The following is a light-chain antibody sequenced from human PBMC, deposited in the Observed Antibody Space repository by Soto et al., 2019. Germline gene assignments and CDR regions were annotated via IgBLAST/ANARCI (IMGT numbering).Light chain of an antibody. CDR2: GAS. CDR3: QQYNNWPPLA. CDR1: QSGSSN. V-gene: IGKV3-15*01. J-gene: IGKJ1*01. Sequence: EIVMTQSPAPLSVSPGERATLSCRASQSGSSNLAWYQHKPCQAPRLLIYGASTRSTVIPASFSGSGSVTEFSLPLSSLLSEDFPVYSCQQYNNWPPLAFGQGTKVEIQ.